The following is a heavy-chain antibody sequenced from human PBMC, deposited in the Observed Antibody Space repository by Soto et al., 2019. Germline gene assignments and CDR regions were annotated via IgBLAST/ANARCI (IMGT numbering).Heavy chain of an antibody. J-gene: IGHJ4*02. Sequence: PGGSLRLSCAASGFTFSDYYMSWIRQAPGKGLEWVAVISYDGSNKYYADSVKGRFTISRDNSKNTLYLQMNSLRAEDTAVYYCAKEKYSSSSPFDYWGQGTLVTVSS. CDR2: ISYDGSNK. V-gene: IGHV3-30*18. D-gene: IGHD6-6*01. CDR1: GFTFSDYY. CDR3: AKEKYSSSSPFDY.